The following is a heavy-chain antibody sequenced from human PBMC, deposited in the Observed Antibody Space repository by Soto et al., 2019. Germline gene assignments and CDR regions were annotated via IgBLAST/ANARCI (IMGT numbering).Heavy chain of an antibody. D-gene: IGHD1-26*01. CDR1: GGTFSSYA. J-gene: IGHJ3*02. CDR2: IIPIFGTA. CDR3: ARDPWGPNPGAFDI. V-gene: IGHV1-69*13. Sequence: SVKVSCKASGGTFSSYAISWVRQAPGQGLEWMGGIIPIFGTANYAQKFQGRATITADESTSTAYMELSSLRSEDTAVYYCARDPWGPNPGAFDIWGQGTMVPVSS.